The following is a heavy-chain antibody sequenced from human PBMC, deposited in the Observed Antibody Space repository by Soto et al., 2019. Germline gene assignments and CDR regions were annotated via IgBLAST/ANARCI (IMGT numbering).Heavy chain of an antibody. D-gene: IGHD3-3*01. CDR3: AKGGGLRFLEWLLSTLDY. CDR2: ISGSGGST. J-gene: IGHJ4*02. Sequence: SGGSLRLSCAASGFTFSSYAMSWVRQAPGKGLEWVSAISGSGGSTYYADSVKGRFTISRDNSKNTLYLQMNSLRAEDTAVYYCAKGGGLRFLEWLLSTLDYWGQGTLVTVSS. CDR1: GFTFSSYA. V-gene: IGHV3-23*01.